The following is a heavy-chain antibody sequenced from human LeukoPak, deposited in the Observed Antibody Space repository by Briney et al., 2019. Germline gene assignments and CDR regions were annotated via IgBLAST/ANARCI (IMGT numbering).Heavy chain of an antibody. J-gene: IGHJ4*02. CDR3: ARSVSSGWYAFDS. Sequence: SETLSLTCTVSGGSISSYYWSWIRQPPAKGLEWIGYIYYSGSTNYNPSLKSRVTMSVDTSKNQFSLKLSSVTAADTAIYYCARSVSSGWYAFDSWGQGTLVTVSS. D-gene: IGHD6-19*01. V-gene: IGHV4-59*12. CDR2: IYYSGST. CDR1: GGSISSYY.